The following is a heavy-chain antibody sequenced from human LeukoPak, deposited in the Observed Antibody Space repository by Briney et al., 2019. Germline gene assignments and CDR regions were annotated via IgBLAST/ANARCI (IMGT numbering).Heavy chain of an antibody. CDR3: ARGPKATVTRRDAFDI. CDR2: IYYSGST. D-gene: IGHD4-17*01. CDR1: GGSISSGDYY. V-gene: IGHV4-30-4*08. J-gene: IGHJ3*02. Sequence: PSETLSLTCTVSGGSISSGDYYWSWIRQPPGKGLEWIGYIYYSGSTYYNPSLKSRVTMSVDTSKNQFSLKLSSVTAADTAVYYCARGPKATVTRRDAFDIWGQGTMVTVSS.